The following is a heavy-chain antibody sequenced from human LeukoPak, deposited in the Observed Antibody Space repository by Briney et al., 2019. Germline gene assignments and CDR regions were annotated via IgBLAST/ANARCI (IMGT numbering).Heavy chain of an antibody. V-gene: IGHV4-61*02. CDR3: ARDYDVLTAYPPTQLFDP. CDR2: IYTSGST. J-gene: IGHJ5*02. Sequence: ASETLSLTCTVSGDSISSGSYYWSWIRQPAGKGLEWIGRIYTSGSTNYNPSLKSRVTISVDTSKNQFSLKLNSVTAADTAVYYCARDYDVLTAYPPTQLFDPWGQGTPVTVSS. CDR1: GDSISSGSYY. D-gene: IGHD3-9*01.